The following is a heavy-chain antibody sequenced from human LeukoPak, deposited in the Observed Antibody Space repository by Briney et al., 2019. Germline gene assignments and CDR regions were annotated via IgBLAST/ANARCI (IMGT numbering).Heavy chain of an antibody. CDR3: ANESSLGVY. Sequence: SETLSLTCTVSGGSISSSSYYWGWIRQPPGKGLEWIGSIYYSGSTYYNPSLKSRVTISVDTSKNQFSLKLSSVTAADTAVYYRANESSLGVYWGQGTLVTVSS. CDR1: GGSISSSSYY. D-gene: IGHD3-16*01. V-gene: IGHV4-39*01. CDR2: IYYSGST. J-gene: IGHJ4*02.